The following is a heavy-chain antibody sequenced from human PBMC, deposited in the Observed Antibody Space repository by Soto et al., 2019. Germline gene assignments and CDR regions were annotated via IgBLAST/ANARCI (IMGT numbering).Heavy chain of an antibody. CDR1: GYTFTGYY. CDR2: ISPKSGGT. Sequence: ASVKVSCKASGYTFTGYYMHWVRQAPGQGFEWMGRISPKSGGTNYAQKFEGRVTMTWDTSLKTAYMELSSLISADTAVYYCARPPGYISDWYYFDLWGQGTLVTVSS. V-gene: IGHV1-2*02. J-gene: IGHJ4*02. D-gene: IGHD3-9*01. CDR3: ARPPGYISDWYYFDL.